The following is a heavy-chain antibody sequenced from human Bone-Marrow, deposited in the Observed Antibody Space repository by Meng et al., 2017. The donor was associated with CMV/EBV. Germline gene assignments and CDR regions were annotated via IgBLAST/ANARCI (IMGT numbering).Heavy chain of an antibody. CDR3: AGGLMVYAYDGPFDY. V-gene: IGHV3-30*02. J-gene: IGHJ4*02. Sequence: GGSLRLSCAASGFTFSSYGMHWVRQAPGKGLEWVAFIRYDGSNKYYADSVKGRFTISRDNSKNTLYLQMNSLRAEDAAVYYCAGGLMVYAYDGPFDYWGQGTLVTVSS. CDR1: GFTFSSYG. CDR2: IRYDGSNK. D-gene: IGHD2-8*01.